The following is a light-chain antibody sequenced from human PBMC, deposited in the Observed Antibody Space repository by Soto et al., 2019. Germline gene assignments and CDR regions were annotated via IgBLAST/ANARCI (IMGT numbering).Light chain of an antibody. CDR1: SSDIGGYDS. CDR2: DVS. J-gene: IGLJ1*01. Sequence: QSALTQPPSASGSPGQSVAISCTGTSSDIGGYDSVSWYQQYPGEVPRLLISDVSERPSGVPDRFSGSKSGNTASLTISGLKVEDEADYYSVSYAGTTRVLGTGTRVTVL. CDR3: VSYAGTTRV. V-gene: IGLV2-8*01.